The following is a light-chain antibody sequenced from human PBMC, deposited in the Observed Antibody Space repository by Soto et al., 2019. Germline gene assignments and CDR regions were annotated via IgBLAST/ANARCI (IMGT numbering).Light chain of an antibody. CDR1: QTTSGTY. Sequence: EIVLTQSPGTLSLSPGERATLSCRASQTTSGTYLAWYQQKPGQAPRLLIYSSSSRAAGVSDRFSGSGSGTDFSLTISRLEPEDFAMYYCQQYGRSPTWTFGQGTKVDIK. CDR2: SSS. CDR3: QQYGRSPTWT. J-gene: IGKJ1*01. V-gene: IGKV3-20*01.